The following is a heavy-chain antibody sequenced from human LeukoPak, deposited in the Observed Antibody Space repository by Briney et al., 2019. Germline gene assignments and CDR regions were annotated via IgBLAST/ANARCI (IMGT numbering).Heavy chain of an antibody. V-gene: IGHV3-33*01. CDR1: GFTFSDYG. CDR2: IWYDGVQK. J-gene: IGHJ5*02. Sequence: PGGSLRLSCAASGFTFSDYGMHWVRQAPGKGLEWVAVIWYDGVQKYYADSVKGRFTISRDNSKNTLYLQMNGLRVEDTALYYCARVRELHGSNWNLNPWGQGTQVTVSS. D-gene: IGHD1-1*01. CDR3: ARVRELHGSNWNLNP.